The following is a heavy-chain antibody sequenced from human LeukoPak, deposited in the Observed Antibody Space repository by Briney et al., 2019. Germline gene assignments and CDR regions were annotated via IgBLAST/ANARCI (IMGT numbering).Heavy chain of an antibody. Sequence: GGSLRLSCAASGFTFSSYWMSWVRQAPGKGLEWVANIKQDGSEKYYVDSVKGRFTISRDNAKNSLYLQMNSLRAEDTAVYYCAAQYYDFWSGRYFDYWGQGTLVTVSS. J-gene: IGHJ4*02. CDR1: GFTFSSYW. D-gene: IGHD3-3*01. CDR2: IKQDGSEK. V-gene: IGHV3-7*01. CDR3: AAQYYDFWSGRYFDY.